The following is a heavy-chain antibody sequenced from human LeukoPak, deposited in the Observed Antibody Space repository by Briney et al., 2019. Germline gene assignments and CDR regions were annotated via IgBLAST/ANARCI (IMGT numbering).Heavy chain of an antibody. CDR1: GFTFSIHA. CDR3: AKGRSGYSYTEPFDY. J-gene: IGHJ4*02. CDR2: ISGSGGST. V-gene: IGHV3-23*01. D-gene: IGHD5-18*01. Sequence: GGSLRLSCAASGFTFSIHAMSWVRQAPGKGLEWVSAISGSGGSTYYADSVKGRFTISRDNSKNTLYLQMNSLRAEDTAVYYCAKGRSGYSYTEPFDYWGQGTLVTVSS.